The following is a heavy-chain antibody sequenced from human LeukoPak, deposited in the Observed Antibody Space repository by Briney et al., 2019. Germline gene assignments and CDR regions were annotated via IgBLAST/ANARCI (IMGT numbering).Heavy chain of an antibody. D-gene: IGHD3-16*01. CDR2: ITAYNGNT. Sequence: ASVKVSCKTSGYTFTNYAISCVRQAPGQGLEWMGWITAYNGNTNYAQKLQGRVTMTTDTSTRTAYMELRSLRSDDTAVYYCAKGGNGYVDYWGQGTLVTVSS. J-gene: IGHJ4*02. V-gene: IGHV1-18*04. CDR1: GYTFTNYA. CDR3: AKGGNGYVDY.